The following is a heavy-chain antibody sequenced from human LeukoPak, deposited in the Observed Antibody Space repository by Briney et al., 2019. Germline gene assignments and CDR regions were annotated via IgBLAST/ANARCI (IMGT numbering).Heavy chain of an antibody. CDR1: GGSISNYY. J-gene: IGHJ4*02. D-gene: IGHD3-10*01. V-gene: IGHV4-4*07. Sequence: SETLSLTCTASGGSISNYYWSWIRQPAGMGLEWIGRIYASGSTNYNPSLKSRVTMSVDTSNNQFSLNLSSVTAADTAVYYCARTSARGAQFDYWGQGTLVTVFS. CDR2: IYASGST. CDR3: ARTSARGAQFDY.